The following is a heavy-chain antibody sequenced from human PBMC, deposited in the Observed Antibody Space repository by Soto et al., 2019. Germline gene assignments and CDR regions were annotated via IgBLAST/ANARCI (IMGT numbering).Heavy chain of an antibody. Sequence: QVQLVQSGAEVKKPGASVKVSCKASGYTFTSYGISWVRQAPGQGLEWMGWISAYNGNTNYAQKLQGRVTMTTDTSRSTGYMELRSLRSDDTVVYDCAGDEAGSYLRSRFDYWGQGTLVTVSS. D-gene: IGHD1-26*01. CDR2: ISAYNGNT. CDR1: GYTFTSYG. J-gene: IGHJ4*02. CDR3: AGDEAGSYLRSRFDY. V-gene: IGHV1-18*01.